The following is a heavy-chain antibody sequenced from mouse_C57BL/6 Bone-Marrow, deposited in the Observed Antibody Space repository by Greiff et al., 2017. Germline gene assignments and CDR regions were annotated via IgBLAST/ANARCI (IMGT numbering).Heavy chain of an antibody. CDR2: IYPGSGST. V-gene: IGHV1-55*01. CDR1: GYTFTSYW. CDR3: AREDDGYYLYYAMDY. Sequence: QVQLQQPGAEFVKPGASVKMSCKASGYTFTSYWITWVKPRPGQGLEWIGDIYPGSGSTNYNEKFKSKATLTVDTSSSTAYMQLSSLTSEDSAVYYCAREDDGYYLYYAMDYGGQGTSVTVSS. J-gene: IGHJ4*01. D-gene: IGHD2-3*01.